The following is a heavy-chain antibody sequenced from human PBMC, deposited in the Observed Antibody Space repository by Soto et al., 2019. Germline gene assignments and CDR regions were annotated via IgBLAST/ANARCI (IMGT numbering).Heavy chain of an antibody. J-gene: IGHJ4*02. CDR3: ARKGYYVAGIYHFDD. CDR2: INAANGDT. V-gene: IGHV1-3*01. CDR1: GYKFPSYP. Sequence: CTGPGYKFPSYPFHWLRHAPGQSLEWMGFINAANGDTGYSQKFHGRVIIARDTFASTAYMELSSLRSEDTAVDDGARKGYYVAGIYHFDDWGQGTLVTVSA. D-gene: IGHD3-10*01.